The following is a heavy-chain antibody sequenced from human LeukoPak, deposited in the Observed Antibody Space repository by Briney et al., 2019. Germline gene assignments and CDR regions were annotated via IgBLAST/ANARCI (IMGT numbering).Heavy chain of an antibody. J-gene: IGHJ4*02. Sequence: PSETLSLTCTVSGGSISSYYWSWIRQPAGKGLEWIGRIYPSGSTKYNPSLKSRVTMSVDTSKNQFSLKLRSVTAADTAVYYCGRESSGWFFDYWGQGTLVTVSS. CDR3: GRESSGWFFDY. CDR1: GGSISSYY. CDR2: IYPSGST. D-gene: IGHD6-19*01. V-gene: IGHV4-4*07.